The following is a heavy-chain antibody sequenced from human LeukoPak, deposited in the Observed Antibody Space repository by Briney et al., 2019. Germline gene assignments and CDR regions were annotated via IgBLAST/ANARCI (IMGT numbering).Heavy chain of an antibody. CDR3: ARGFVVVPASYYYMDV. D-gene: IGHD2-2*01. Sequence: SETLSLTCAVYGGSFSGYYWSWIRQPPGKGLEWIGEINHSGSTNYNPSLKSRVTISVDTSKNQFSLKLSSVTAEDTAVYYCARGFVVVPASYYYMDVWGKGTTVTVSS. V-gene: IGHV4-34*01. CDR1: GGSFSGYY. J-gene: IGHJ6*03. CDR2: INHSGST.